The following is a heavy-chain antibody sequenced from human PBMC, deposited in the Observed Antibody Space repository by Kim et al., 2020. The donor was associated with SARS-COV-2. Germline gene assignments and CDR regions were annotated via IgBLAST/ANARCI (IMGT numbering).Heavy chain of an antibody. V-gene: IGHV3-23*01. Sequence: GGSLRLSCVTSGVSFTDNDMSWVRQAPGKGLEWVAAILRSGGNTYHADSVKGRFTISRDTSRSMLYLQMNSLTADDTALYYCAGGGYSLDPWGPGTQVTVSS. CDR3: AGGGYSLDP. CDR1: GVSFTDND. J-gene: IGHJ5*02. D-gene: IGHD2-15*01. CDR2: ILRSGGNT.